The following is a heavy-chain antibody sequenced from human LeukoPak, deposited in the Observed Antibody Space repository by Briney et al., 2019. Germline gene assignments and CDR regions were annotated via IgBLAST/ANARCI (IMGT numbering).Heavy chain of an antibody. CDR1: GGSISNYY. Sequence: SETLSLTCTVSGGSISNYYWTWIRQPAGKGLEWIGRIYTSGGTNYNPSLKSRISISIDTSKNQFSLKLSSVTAADTAVYYCAGRYGAGIPFYFDYWGQGTLVPVSS. J-gene: IGHJ4*02. V-gene: IGHV4-4*07. D-gene: IGHD6-19*01. CDR2: IYTSGGT. CDR3: AGRYGAGIPFYFDY.